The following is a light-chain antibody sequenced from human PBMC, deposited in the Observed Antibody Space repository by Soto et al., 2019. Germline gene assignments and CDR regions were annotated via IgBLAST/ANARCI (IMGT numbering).Light chain of an antibody. CDR1: SSDVGGYNY. CDR2: DVS. V-gene: IGLV2-14*01. CDR3: SSYRSRSTVYV. Sequence: QPGTVSGSPGQSINISCTGTSSDVGGYNYVSWYQQHPGEAPKLLIYDVSNRPSGVSNRFSGSKSGNTASLTISGLQAEDEADYYCSSYRSRSTVYVFGTGTKVTVL. J-gene: IGLJ1*01.